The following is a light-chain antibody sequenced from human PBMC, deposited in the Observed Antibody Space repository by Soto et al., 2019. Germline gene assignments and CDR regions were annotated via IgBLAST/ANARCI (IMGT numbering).Light chain of an antibody. CDR3: ATWDSSLSAGV. CDR2: DNN. Sequence: QSVLTQPPSVSAAPGQKVTISCSGSSSNIGSNYVSWYQQLPGTAPKLLIFDNNKRPSGIPDRISGSKSATSATLGITGLQTGDEADYYCATWDSSLSAGVFGGGTQLTVL. J-gene: IGLJ3*02. CDR1: SSNIGSNY. V-gene: IGLV1-51*01.